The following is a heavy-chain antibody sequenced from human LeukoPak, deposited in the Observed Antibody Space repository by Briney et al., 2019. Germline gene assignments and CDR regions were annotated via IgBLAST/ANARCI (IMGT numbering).Heavy chain of an antibody. V-gene: IGHV3-15*01. D-gene: IGHD1-26*01. CDR2: IKSKILGGTT. J-gene: IGHJ4*02. CDR3: TTQVVGATSR. Sequence: GGSLRLSCGTSGFTFSNASISWVRQAPGKGLEWVGLIKSKILGGTTHYAAPVKGRFTISRDDSKDTLYLQMNSLKTEDTAVYYCTTQVVGATSRWGQGTLVTVSS. CDR1: GFTFSNAS.